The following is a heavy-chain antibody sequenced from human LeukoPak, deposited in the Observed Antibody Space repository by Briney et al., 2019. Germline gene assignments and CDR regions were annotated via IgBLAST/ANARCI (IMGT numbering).Heavy chain of an antibody. Sequence: SSETLSLTCTVSGGSISSSSYYWGWIRQPPGKGLEWIGSIYYSGSTYYNPSLKSRVTISVDTSKNQFSLKLSSVTAADTAVYYCSGYCTNGVCYTGGYWGQGTLVTVSS. J-gene: IGHJ4*02. D-gene: IGHD2-8*01. V-gene: IGHV4-39*01. CDR3: SGYCTNGVCYTGGY. CDR1: GGSISSSSYY. CDR2: IYYSGST.